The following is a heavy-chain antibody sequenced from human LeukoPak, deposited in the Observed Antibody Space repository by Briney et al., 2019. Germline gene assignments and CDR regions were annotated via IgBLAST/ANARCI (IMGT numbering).Heavy chain of an antibody. D-gene: IGHD2-21*02. CDR1: GFTFSSYG. J-gene: IGHJ4*02. Sequence: PGRSLRLSCAASGFTFSSYGMHWVRQAPGKGLEWVAVISYDGSNKYYADSVKGRFTISRDNSKNTLYLQMNSLRAEDTAVYYCARVTLVTEYYFDYWGQGTLVTVSS. V-gene: IGHV3-30*03. CDR3: ARVTLVTEYYFDY. CDR2: ISYDGSNK.